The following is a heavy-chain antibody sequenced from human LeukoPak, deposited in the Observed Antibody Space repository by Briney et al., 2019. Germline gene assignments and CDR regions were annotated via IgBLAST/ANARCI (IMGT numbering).Heavy chain of an antibody. V-gene: IGHV3-33*01. CDR2: IWYDGSNK. D-gene: IGHD2-2*01. CDR3: ARRYCSTTSCPVDY. J-gene: IGHJ4*02. CDR1: GFTFNSYD. Sequence: GGSLRLSCAASGFTFNSYDMHWVRQAPGKGREGVAIIWYDGSNKYYADSVKGRFTISRDNSKNTLYLQMNSLRAEDTAVYYCARRYCSTTSCPVDYWGQGTLVTVSS.